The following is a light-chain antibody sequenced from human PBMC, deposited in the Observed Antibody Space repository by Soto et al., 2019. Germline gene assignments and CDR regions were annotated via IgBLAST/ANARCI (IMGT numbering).Light chain of an antibody. CDR2: GAS. V-gene: IGKV3-15*01. CDR1: QSVCNN. CDR3: QQYRNWPLT. Sequence: EIVMTQSPATLSVSPGERATLSCRASQSVCNNLAWYRQKSGQAPRLLIYGASTRATGIPARFSGSGSGTEFTLTIDSLQSDDFAVYLCQQYRNWPLTFGGGTKVEIK. J-gene: IGKJ4*01.